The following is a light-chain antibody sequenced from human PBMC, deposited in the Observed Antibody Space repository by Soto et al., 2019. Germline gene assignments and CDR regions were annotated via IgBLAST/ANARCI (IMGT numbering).Light chain of an antibody. CDR2: NVY. J-gene: IGLJ1*01. V-gene: IGLV2-14*03. CDR1: SSDIGIYNF. Sequence: QSVLTQPASVSGSPGQSITIFCTGTSSDIGIYNFVSWYQQHPGKAPKLMIYNVYSRPSGVSSRFSGSKSGNTASLTISWLQAEDEADYYCNSYTSARTYVFGTGTKVTVL. CDR3: NSYTSARTYV.